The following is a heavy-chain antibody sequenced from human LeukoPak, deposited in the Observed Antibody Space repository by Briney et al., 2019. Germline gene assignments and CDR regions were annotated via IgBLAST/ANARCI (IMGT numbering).Heavy chain of an antibody. V-gene: IGHV4-59*01. D-gene: IGHD6-13*01. CDR3: ARHPSSSWSFDY. CDR2: IYYTGTT. J-gene: IGHJ4*02. CDR1: GASISNYY. Sequence: SETLSLTCTVSGASISNYYWSWFRQPPGKGLEWLAYIYYTGTTNYNPSVKSRLTISVDTSKNQLSLTLNSVTAADTAVYYCARHPSSSWSFDYWGQGTLVTVSS.